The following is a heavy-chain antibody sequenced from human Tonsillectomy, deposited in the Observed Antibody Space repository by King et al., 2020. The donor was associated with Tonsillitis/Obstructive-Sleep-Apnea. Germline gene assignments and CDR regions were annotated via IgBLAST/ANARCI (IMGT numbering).Heavy chain of an antibody. V-gene: IGHV5-51*01. D-gene: IGHD2-15*01. J-gene: IGHJ3*02. CDR2: IYPGDSDT. CDR3: ARQLGEVVVAANDAFDI. Sequence: VQLVESGVEVKKPGESLKISCKGSGYSFTSYWIAWVRQVPGKGLEWMGIIYPGDSDTRYSPSFQGQVTISADKSISTAYLQWSSLKASDTAMYYCARQLGEVVVAANDAFDIWGQGTMVTVSS. CDR1: GYSFTSYW.